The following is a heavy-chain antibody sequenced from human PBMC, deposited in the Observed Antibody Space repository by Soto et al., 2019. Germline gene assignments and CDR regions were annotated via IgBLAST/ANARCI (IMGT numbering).Heavy chain of an antibody. CDR2: IIPMFGTP. Sequence: QVQLVQSGTEVKKPGSSVKVSCKASGGTLSTHAINWVRQAPGQGLEWMGGIIPMFGTPNYAQRFQGRVTITADKSTSTTYMELRSLRSDDTAIYYCARDRPLWELLPGDYNYYGMDVWGQGTTVSVS. CDR1: GGTLSTHA. J-gene: IGHJ6*02. D-gene: IGHD2-15*01. CDR3: ARDRPLWELLPGDYNYYGMDV. V-gene: IGHV1-69*06.